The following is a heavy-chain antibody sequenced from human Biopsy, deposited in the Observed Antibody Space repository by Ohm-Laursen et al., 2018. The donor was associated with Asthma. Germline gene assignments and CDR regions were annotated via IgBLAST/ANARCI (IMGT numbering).Heavy chain of an antibody. CDR3: ARAQDYYDSRGYYRSFDY. Sequence: PGTLSLTCTVSGGSINSSTWWSWVRQPPGQGLEWIGEFFHTGRTNYSPSLKSRVSISIDTSKNQFSLKLSSVTAADTAVYYCARAQDYYDSRGYYRSFDYWGQGTLVTVSS. J-gene: IGHJ4*02. CDR1: GGSINSSTW. D-gene: IGHD3-22*01. CDR2: FFHTGRT. V-gene: IGHV4-4*03.